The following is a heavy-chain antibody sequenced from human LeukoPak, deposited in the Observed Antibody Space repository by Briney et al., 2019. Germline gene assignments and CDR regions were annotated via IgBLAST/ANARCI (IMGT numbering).Heavy chain of an antibody. Sequence: GASVRVSCKASGYTFTAYYMHWVRQAPGQGLEWMAWINPNSGGTNYAQKFQGRVTVTRDTSISTAYMELSSLGSGDTAVYYCARDLTGASPAHWGQGTLVTVSS. CDR3: ARDLTGASPAH. D-gene: IGHD1-20*01. CDR1: GYTFTAYY. V-gene: IGHV1-2*02. CDR2: INPNSGGT. J-gene: IGHJ4*02.